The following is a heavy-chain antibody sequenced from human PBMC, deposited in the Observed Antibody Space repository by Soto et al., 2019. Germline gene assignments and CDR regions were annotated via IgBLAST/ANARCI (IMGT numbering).Heavy chain of an antibody. CDR2: ISGSGGST. V-gene: IGHV3-23*01. D-gene: IGHD2-2*03. CDR1: GFTFSSYA. J-gene: IGHJ4*02. CDR3: AKTNYLVDIVVVPAAQFDY. Sequence: GGSLRLSCAASGFTFSSYAMSWVRQAPGKGLEWVSAISGSGGSTYYADFVKGRFTISRDNSKNTLYLQMNSLRAEDTAVYYCAKTNYLVDIVVVPAAQFDYWGQGTLVTVSS.